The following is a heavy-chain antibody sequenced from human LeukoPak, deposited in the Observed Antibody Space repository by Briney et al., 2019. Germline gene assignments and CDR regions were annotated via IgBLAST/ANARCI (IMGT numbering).Heavy chain of an antibody. V-gene: IGHV3-30*18. CDR3: AKDLEPDCGGDCYAAEYFQH. J-gene: IGHJ1*01. Sequence: PGRSLRLSCAASGFTFSSYGMHWVRQAPGKGLEWVAVISYDGSNKYYADSVKGRFTISRDNSKNTLYLQMNSLRAEDTAVYYCAKDLEPDCGGDCYAAEYFQHWGQGTLVTVSS. CDR1: GFTFSSYG. D-gene: IGHD2-21*02. CDR2: ISYDGSNK.